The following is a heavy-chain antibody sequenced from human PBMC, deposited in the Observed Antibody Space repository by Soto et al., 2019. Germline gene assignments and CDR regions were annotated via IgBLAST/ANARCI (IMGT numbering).Heavy chain of an antibody. CDR1: GFTVSSNY. CDR3: ARGITMVCGANIVDYGMDV. CDR2: IYSGGNT. Sequence: GGSLRLSCAASGFTVSSNYMTWVRQAPGKGLEWVSIIYSGGNTFYADSVKGRFTISRDKSKNTLSLQMNSLRAEDTAVYYCARGITMVCGANIVDYGMDVWGQEYTVTVSS. J-gene: IGHJ6*02. D-gene: IGHD3-10*01. V-gene: IGHV3-66*01.